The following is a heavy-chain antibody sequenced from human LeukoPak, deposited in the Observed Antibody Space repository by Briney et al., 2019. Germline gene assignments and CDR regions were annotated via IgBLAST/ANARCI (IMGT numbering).Heavy chain of an antibody. CDR2: ISASGDRT. Sequence: PGGSLRLFCAASGFTFSTSAMSWVRQTPGKGLEWFSAISASGDRTYYADSVKGRFTFSRDNSNSRLYLQMNSLRAEDTATYYCTRDGDAWGQGTTVTVSS. CDR1: GFTFSTSA. CDR3: TRDGDA. V-gene: IGHV3-23*01. J-gene: IGHJ6*02.